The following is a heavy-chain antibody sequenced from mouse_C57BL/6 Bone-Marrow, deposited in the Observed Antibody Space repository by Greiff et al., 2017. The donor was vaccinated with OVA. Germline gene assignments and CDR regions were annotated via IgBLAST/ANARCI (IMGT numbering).Heavy chain of an antibody. D-gene: IGHD3-2*02. CDR3: ARTAQATWFAY. CDR1: GYTFTSYW. J-gene: IGHJ3*01. CDR2: IDPSDSYT. V-gene: IGHV1-59*01. Sequence: VQLQQPGAELVRPGTSVKLSCKASGYTFTSYWLHWVKQRPGQGLEWIGVIDPSDSYTNYNQKFKGKATLTVDTSSSTAYMQLSSLTSEDSAVYYCARTAQATWFAYWGQGTLVTVSA.